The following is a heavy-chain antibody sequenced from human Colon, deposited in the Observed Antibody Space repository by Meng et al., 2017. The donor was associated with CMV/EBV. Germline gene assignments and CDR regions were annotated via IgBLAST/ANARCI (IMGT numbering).Heavy chain of an antibody. CDR3: TTDQIGDYIGTNY. CDR2: IKSKTEGGTT. Sequence: YGFTLSNAWMSWVRQAPGKGLEWVGRIKSKTEGGTTDYAAPVKGRFTISRDDSKNTLYLQMNSLKTEDTAVYYCTTDQIGDYIGTNYWGQGTLVTVSS. CDR1: GFTLSNAW. V-gene: IGHV3-15*01. J-gene: IGHJ4*02. D-gene: IGHD1-26*01.